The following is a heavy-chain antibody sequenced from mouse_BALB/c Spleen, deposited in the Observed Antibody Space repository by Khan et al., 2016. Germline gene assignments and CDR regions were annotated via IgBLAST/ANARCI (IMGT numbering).Heavy chain of an antibody. J-gene: IGHJ4*01. V-gene: IGHV1-69*02. CDR2: IYPSDRYT. CDR3: TRGGGRRRSYAMDY. Sequence: QVQLQQPGAELVRPGASVKLSCKASGYTFTSYWINWVRQRPGQGLEWIGNIYPSDRYTNYNQKFKDKATLTVEKSSNTAYMQLTSPTPEDSAVDYCTRGGGRRRSYAMDYWGQGTSVTVSS. CDR1: GYTFTSYW.